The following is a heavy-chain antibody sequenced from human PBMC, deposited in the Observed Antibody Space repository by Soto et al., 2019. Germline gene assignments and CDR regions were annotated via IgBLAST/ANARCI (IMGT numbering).Heavy chain of an antibody. J-gene: IGHJ6*02. CDR1: GFTFSSYA. CDR3: ANPGLRLVYYYGMDV. Sequence: EVQLLESGGGLVQPGGSLRLSCAASGFTFSSYAMSWVRQAPGKGLEWVSAISGSGGSTYYADSVKGRFTISRDNSKNTLYLQMNSLRAEDTAVYYCANPGLRLVYYYGMDVWGQGTTVTVSS. CDR2: ISGSGGST. V-gene: IGHV3-23*01. D-gene: IGHD3-16*01.